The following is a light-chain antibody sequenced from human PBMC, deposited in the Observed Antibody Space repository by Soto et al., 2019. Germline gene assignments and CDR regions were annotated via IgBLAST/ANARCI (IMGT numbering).Light chain of an antibody. V-gene: IGKV1-8*01. Sequence: IRMTQSPSSLSASTGDRVTITCRASQGISSYLAWYQQKPGKAPKVLIHNASTLQGGVPSRVSGGGSGTDFTLTISRLQSEDLATYYCQQYYTYPWTFCQGANVDIK. J-gene: IGKJ1*01. CDR1: QGISSY. CDR3: QQYYTYPWT. CDR2: NAS.